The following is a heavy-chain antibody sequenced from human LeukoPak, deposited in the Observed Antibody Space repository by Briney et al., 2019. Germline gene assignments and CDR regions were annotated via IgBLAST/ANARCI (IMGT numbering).Heavy chain of an antibody. D-gene: IGHD3-3*01. CDR3: ARDVGVEY. Sequence: GGSLRLSCAASGFTFSSSNLNGLRQAPGKGLEWVSYITSSSSTIYYADSVKGRFTISRDNAKNSLYLQMNSLRDEDTAVYYCARDVGVEYWGQGTLVTVSS. CDR1: GFTFSSSN. J-gene: IGHJ4*02. CDR2: ITSSSSTI. V-gene: IGHV3-48*02.